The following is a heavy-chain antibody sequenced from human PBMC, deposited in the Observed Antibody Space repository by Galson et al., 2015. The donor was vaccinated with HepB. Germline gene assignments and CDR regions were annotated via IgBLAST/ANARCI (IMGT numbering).Heavy chain of an antibody. V-gene: IGHV1-46*01. J-gene: IGHJ3*01. CDR3: ARDPSTGSTGDAFVR. CDR1: GYTFTTYY. CDR2: VNPSSGTA. D-gene: IGHD3-10*01. Sequence: SVKVSCKASGYTFTTYYLHWVRQAPGQGLEWMGIVNPSSGTASYAQQFQGRLTMTRDTATSTVYIDLSSLRSEDTAVYYCARDPSTGSTGDAFVRWGQGTLVTVSS.